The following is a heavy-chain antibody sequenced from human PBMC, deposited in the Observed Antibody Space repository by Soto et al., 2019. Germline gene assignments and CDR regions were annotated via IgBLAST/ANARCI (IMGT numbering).Heavy chain of an antibody. J-gene: IGHJ4*02. D-gene: IGHD1-20*01. Sequence: KTSETLSLTCSVSGASVSSSHYWGWIRQPPGKGLEWIGCVSYSGGPYYSPSFKSRITIFVDTSNNQFSLRVRSVTATDTAVYFCARHYNTGVFFDYWGQGKLVTVSS. V-gene: IGHV4-39*01. CDR1: GASVSSSHY. CDR2: VSYSGGP. CDR3: ARHYNTGVFFDY.